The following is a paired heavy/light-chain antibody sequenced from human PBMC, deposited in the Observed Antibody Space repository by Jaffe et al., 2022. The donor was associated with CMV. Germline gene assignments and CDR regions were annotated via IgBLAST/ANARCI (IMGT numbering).Light chain of an antibody. Sequence: QSVLTQPPSVSGAPGQRVTISCTGSSSNIGAGYDVHWYQQLPGTAPKLLIYGNSNRPSGVPDRFSGSKSGTSASLAITGLQAEDEADYYCQSYDSSLSGYVFGGGTKLTVL. CDR2: GNS. CDR1: SSNIGAGYD. J-gene: IGLJ3*02. V-gene: IGLV1-40*01. CDR3: QSYDSSLSGYV.
Heavy chain of an antibody. CDR2: IYYSGST. CDR3: ARDLVDTAMLEGSSYGMDV. CDR1: GGSISSYY. Sequence: QVQLQESGPGLVKPSETLSLTCTVSGGSISSYYWSWIRQPPGKGLEWIGYIYYSGSTNYNPSLKSRVTISVDTSKNQFSLKLSSVTAADTAVYYCARDLVDTAMLEGSSYGMDVWGQGTTVTVSS. V-gene: IGHV4-59*01. J-gene: IGHJ6*02. D-gene: IGHD5-18*01.